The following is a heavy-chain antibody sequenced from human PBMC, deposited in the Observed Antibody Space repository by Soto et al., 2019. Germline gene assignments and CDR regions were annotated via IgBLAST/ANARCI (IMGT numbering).Heavy chain of an antibody. CDR2: ISGSGGST. CDR3: AKESPIYGDYGEGGFDY. D-gene: IGHD4-17*01. CDR1: GFTFSSYA. V-gene: IGHV3-23*01. Sequence: PGGSLRLSCAASGFTFSSYAMSWVRQAPGKGLEWVSAISGSGGSTYYADSVKGRFTISRDNSKNTLYLQMNSLRAEETAVYYCAKESPIYGDYGEGGFDYWGQGTLVTVSS. J-gene: IGHJ4*02.